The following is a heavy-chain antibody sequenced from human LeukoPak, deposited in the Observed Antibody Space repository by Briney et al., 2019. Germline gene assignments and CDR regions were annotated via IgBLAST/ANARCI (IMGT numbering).Heavy chain of an antibody. V-gene: IGHV3-30-3*01. D-gene: IGHD6-13*01. CDR2: ISYDGSNK. CDR3: AREAKQQLVYFDY. CDR1: GFTFSSYA. J-gene: IGHJ4*02. Sequence: GGSLRLSCAASGFTFSSYAMHWVRQAPGKGLEWVAVISYDGSNKYYADSVKGRFTISRDNSKNTLYLQMNSLRAEDTAVYYCAREAKQQLVYFDYWGQGTLVTVSS.